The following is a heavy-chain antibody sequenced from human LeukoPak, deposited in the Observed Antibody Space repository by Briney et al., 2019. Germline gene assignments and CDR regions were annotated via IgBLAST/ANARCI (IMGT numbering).Heavy chain of an antibody. V-gene: IGHV3-53*04. CDR2: IYSGGST. J-gene: IGHJ4*02. D-gene: IGHD6-19*01. CDR3: ARSSSGAVAGFDY. CDR1: GFTVSSNY. Sequence: GGSLRLSCAASGFTVSSNYMSWVRQAPGKGLEWVSIIYSGGSTYYADSVKGRFTISRHNSKNTLYLQMNSLRPEDTAVYYCARSSSGAVAGFDYWGQGTLVTVSS.